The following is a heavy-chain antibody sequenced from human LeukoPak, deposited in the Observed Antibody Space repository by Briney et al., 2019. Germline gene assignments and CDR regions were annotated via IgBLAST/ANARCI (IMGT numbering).Heavy chain of an antibody. CDR3: ARVLGPITIFGVVINNWFDP. Sequence: SETLSLTCTVSGGSISSYYWSWIRQPPGKGLEWIGYIYYSGSTNYNPSLKSRVTISVDTSKNQFSLKLSSVTAADTAVYYCARVLGPITIFGVVINNWFDPWGQGTLVTVSS. D-gene: IGHD3-3*01. CDR2: IYYSGST. CDR1: GGSISSYY. J-gene: IGHJ5*02. V-gene: IGHV4-59*01.